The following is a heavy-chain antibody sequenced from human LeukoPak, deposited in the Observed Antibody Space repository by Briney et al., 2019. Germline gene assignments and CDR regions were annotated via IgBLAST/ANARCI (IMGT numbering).Heavy chain of an antibody. J-gene: IGHJ4*02. CDR1: GFTFSSYS. D-gene: IGHD3-22*01. CDR3: AKDLTMIVVVAPGDY. V-gene: IGHV3-48*01. CDR2: ISSSSSTI. Sequence: GGSLRLSCAASGFTFSSYSMNWVRQAPGKGLEWVSYISSSSSTIYYADSVKGRFTISRGNAKNSLYLQMNSLRAEDTAVYYCAKDLTMIVVVAPGDYWGQGTLVTVSS.